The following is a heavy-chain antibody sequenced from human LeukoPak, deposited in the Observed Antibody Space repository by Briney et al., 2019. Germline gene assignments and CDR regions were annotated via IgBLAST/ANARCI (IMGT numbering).Heavy chain of an antibody. J-gene: IGHJ4*02. CDR2: INPSGGST. D-gene: IGHD2-21*01. V-gene: IGHV1-46*01. CDR3: ARASTPRVIASFDY. Sequence: ASVKVSCKASAYTLTSYYMHWVRQAPGQGLEWMGIINPSGGSTSYAQKFQGRVTMTRDMSISTAYMELTRLRSVDTAVYYCARASTPRVIASFDYWGQGSLVTVSS. CDR1: AYTLTSYY.